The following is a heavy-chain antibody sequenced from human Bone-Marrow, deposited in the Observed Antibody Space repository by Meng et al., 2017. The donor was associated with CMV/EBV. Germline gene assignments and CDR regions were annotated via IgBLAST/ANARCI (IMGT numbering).Heavy chain of an antibody. CDR3: ARDHAAYYGSGSYGMAV. Sequence: SETLSLTCSVFGASINSISYFWAWIRQPPGKGLEWIGYIYYSGSTYYNPSLKSRVTISVDTSKNQFSLKLSSVTAADTAVYYCARDHAAYYGSGSYGMAVWGQGTTVTVSS. V-gene: IGHV4-31*02. CDR2: IYYSGST. J-gene: IGHJ6*02. D-gene: IGHD3-10*01. CDR1: GASINSISYF.